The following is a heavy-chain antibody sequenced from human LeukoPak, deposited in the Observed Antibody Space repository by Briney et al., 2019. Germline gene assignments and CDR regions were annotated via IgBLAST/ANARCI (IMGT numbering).Heavy chain of an antibody. CDR2: IYPGDSDT. D-gene: IGHD6-13*01. Sequence: GAALEISYEGAGYSFTSYWIGWGRPMPGKGGEWMGMIYPGDSDTRYSPSFHGQVTFSADKSISTAYLQWSSLKASDTAMYYCARLAAAGLYFDSWGQGTLVTVSS. J-gene: IGHJ4*02. CDR1: GYSFTSYW. V-gene: IGHV5-51*01. CDR3: ARLAAAGLYFDS.